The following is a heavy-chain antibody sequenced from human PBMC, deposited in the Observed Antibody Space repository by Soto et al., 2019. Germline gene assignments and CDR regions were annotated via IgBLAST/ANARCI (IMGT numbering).Heavy chain of an antibody. J-gene: IGHJ4*02. D-gene: IGHD6-6*01. Sequence: PGGSLRLSCSGSGFTLGSYAMSWVRQAPGRGLEWVSAISASGATTYYGDSVKGRFTISRDNSKNTMYVQMGSLRAEDTAIYYCAKMGPYSTSAIDYWGQGALVTVSS. V-gene: IGHV3-23*01. CDR3: AKMGPYSTSAIDY. CDR1: GFTLGSYA. CDR2: ISASGATT.